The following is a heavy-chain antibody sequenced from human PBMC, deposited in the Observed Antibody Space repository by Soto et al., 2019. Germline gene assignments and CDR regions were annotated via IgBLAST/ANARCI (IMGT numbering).Heavy chain of an antibody. J-gene: IGHJ4*02. Sequence: GGSLRLSCAASGFTFSSYSMNWVRQAPGKGLEWVSYISSSSSTIYYADSVKGRFTISRDNAKNSLYLQMNSLRDEDTAVYYCARDSNRFLEWFIFDYWGQGTLVTVSS. V-gene: IGHV3-48*02. CDR1: GFTFSSYS. D-gene: IGHD3-3*01. CDR3: ARDSNRFLEWFIFDY. CDR2: ISSSSSTI.